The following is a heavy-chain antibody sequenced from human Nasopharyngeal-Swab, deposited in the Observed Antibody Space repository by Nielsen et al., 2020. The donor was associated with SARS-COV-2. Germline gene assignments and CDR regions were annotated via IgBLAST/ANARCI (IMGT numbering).Heavy chain of an antibody. Sequence: GESLKISCVASGFIFSSDAMSWVRQAPAKGLEWVSAISFSGQSRHYAESVKGRFTISRDNSKNTLYLQMNSLRAEDTAVYHCARRSSGWGSYFDYWGQGTLVTVSS. V-gene: IGHV3-23*01. CDR1: GFIFSSDA. D-gene: IGHD6-19*01. J-gene: IGHJ4*02. CDR3: ARRSSGWGSYFDY. CDR2: ISFSGQSR.